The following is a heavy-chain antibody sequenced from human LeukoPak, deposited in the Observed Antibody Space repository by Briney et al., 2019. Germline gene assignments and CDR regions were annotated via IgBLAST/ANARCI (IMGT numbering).Heavy chain of an antibody. CDR1: GFTFSSYS. J-gene: IGHJ4*02. Sequence: PGGSLRLSCTASGFTFSSYSMNWVRQAPGKGLEWVSSISSSSSYIYYADSVKGRFTISRDNAKNSLYLQMNSLRAEDTAVYYCARDPGIAVAGTFDYWGQGTLVTVSS. CDR3: ARDPGIAVAGTFDY. CDR2: ISSSSSYI. D-gene: IGHD6-19*01. V-gene: IGHV3-21*03.